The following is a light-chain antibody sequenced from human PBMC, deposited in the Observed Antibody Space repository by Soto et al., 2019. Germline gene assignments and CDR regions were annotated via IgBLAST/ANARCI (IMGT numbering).Light chain of an antibody. Sequence: QSVLIQPPSVSGAPGQTITISCTGSRSNVGANYDVHWYQVLPGAGPRLLIYKNNNRPSGVPDRFSGSKSGTSASLAITGLRAEDEADYYCQSYDNILSGPLFGGGTKLTVL. CDR2: KNN. CDR1: RSNVGANYD. J-gene: IGLJ3*02. V-gene: IGLV1-40*01. CDR3: QSYDNILSGPL.